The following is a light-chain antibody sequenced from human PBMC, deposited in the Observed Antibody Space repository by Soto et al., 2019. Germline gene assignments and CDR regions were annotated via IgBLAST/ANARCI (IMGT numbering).Light chain of an antibody. CDR1: SSNIGAGYD. J-gene: IGLJ1*01. Sequence: SVSGAPGQRVTISCTGTSSNIGAGYDVHWYQHLPGTAPKLLIYGNTIRPSGVPDRFSGSKSGTSASLAITGLQAEDEADYYCQSYDRSLRGYVFGTGTKVTVL. CDR2: GNT. CDR3: QSYDRSLRGYV. V-gene: IGLV1-40*01.